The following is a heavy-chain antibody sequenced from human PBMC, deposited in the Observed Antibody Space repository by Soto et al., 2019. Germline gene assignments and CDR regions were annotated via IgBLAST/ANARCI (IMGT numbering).Heavy chain of an antibody. V-gene: IGHV4-34*01. CDR2: INHSGST. J-gene: IGHJ5*02. D-gene: IGHD2-2*02. CDR3: ARVIPKLLNQTNWFDP. CDR1: GGSFSGYY. Sequence: SETLSLTCAVYGGSFSGYYWSWIRQPPGKGLEWIGEINHSGSTNYNPSLKSRVTISVDTSKNQFSLKLSSVTAADTAVYYCARVIPKLLNQTNWFDPWGQGTLVTVYS.